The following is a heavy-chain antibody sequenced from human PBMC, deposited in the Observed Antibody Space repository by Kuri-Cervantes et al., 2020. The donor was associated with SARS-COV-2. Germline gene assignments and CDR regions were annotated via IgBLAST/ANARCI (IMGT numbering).Heavy chain of an antibody. D-gene: IGHD6-13*01. CDR1: GFTFSDYY. J-gene: IGHJ4*02. V-gene: IGHV3-69-1*01. Sequence: GESLKISCAASGFTFSDYYMNWVRQAPGKGLEWVSSISSSSTIYYADSVKGRFTISRDNAKNSLYLQMNSLRAEDTAVYYCARNIAAAGRIFDYWGQGTLVTVSS. CDR2: ISSSSTI. CDR3: ARNIAAAGRIFDY.